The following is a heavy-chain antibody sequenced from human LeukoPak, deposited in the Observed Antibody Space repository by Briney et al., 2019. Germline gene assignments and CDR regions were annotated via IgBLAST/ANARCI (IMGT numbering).Heavy chain of an antibody. CDR2: IGSSGSYI. CDR1: GFTFSSYH. D-gene: IGHD5-18*01. J-gene: IGHJ4*02. CDR3: ARRATTERGHSYGLDF. V-gene: IGHV3-21*01. Sequence: GGSLRLSCEVSGFTFSSYHMNWVRQAPGKGLEWVSSIGSSGSYIYYADSLTGRFTISRDNAKNSLYLQMNSLRAEDTTRYYCARRATTERGHSYGLDFWGQGTLVTVSS.